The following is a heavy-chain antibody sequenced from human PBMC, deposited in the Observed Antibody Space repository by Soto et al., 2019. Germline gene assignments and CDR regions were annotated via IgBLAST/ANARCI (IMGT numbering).Heavy chain of an antibody. V-gene: IGHV4-4*02. CDR1: GGSLRTDHW. CDR2: SFHSGST. Sequence: QVQLQDSGPGLVKPSGTLSLSCTVSGGSLRTDHWWTWVRQSPGEGLEWIGESFHSGSTAYTPSLKSRVSISVDRPNNLVSLNLNSVTSADTAIYYSARRVVRDWSGARDSGGRGTTVTAS. J-gene: IGHJ6*02. CDR3: ARRVVRDWSGARDS. D-gene: IGHD3-10*01.